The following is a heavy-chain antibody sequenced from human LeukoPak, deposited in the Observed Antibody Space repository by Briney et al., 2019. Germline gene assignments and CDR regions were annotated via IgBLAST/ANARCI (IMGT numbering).Heavy chain of an antibody. V-gene: IGHV3-23*01. CDR3: AKDSGKGGITMVRGVRYYGMDV. CDR1: GFTFSSYA. CDR2: ISGSGGST. Sequence: GGSLRLSCAASGFTFSSYAMSWVRQTPGKGLEWVSAISGSGGSTYYADSVKGRFTISRDNSKNTLYLQMNSLRAEDTAVYYCAKDSGKGGITMVRGVRYYGMDVWGQGTTVTVSS. D-gene: IGHD3-10*01. J-gene: IGHJ6*02.